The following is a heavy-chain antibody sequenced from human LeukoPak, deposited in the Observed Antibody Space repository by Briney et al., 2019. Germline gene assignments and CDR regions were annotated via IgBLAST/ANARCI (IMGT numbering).Heavy chain of an antibody. CDR1: GFSFSSYG. D-gene: IGHD2-8*01. CDR2: IIASGSDT. CDR3: AKGYCTNGVCYFDY. Sequence: GGSLRLSCAASGFSFSSYGMSWVRQVPGKGLQWVSVIIASGSDTYYADSVKGRFTISRDNSRNTLYLQMNSLRAEDTAVYYCAKGYCTNGVCYFDYWGQGTLVTVSS. J-gene: IGHJ4*02. V-gene: IGHV3-23*01.